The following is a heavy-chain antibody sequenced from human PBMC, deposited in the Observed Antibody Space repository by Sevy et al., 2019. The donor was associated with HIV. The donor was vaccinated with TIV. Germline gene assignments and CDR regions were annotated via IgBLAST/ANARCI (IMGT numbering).Heavy chain of an antibody. V-gene: IGHV3-30*04. Sequence: GGSLRLSCAASGFTFSSYAFHWVRQAPGKGLEWVAVISFDGRKTDYAYSVKGRFTISKDNSKNTLHLRMSRLRGDDTAVYYCARDLRVDLDYWGQGTLVTVSS. CDR3: ARDLRVDLDY. J-gene: IGHJ4*02. CDR1: GFTFSSYA. CDR2: ISFDGRKT.